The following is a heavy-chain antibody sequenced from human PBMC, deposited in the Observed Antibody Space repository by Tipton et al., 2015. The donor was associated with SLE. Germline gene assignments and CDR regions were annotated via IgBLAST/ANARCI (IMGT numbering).Heavy chain of an antibody. CDR2: VTSRSDYL. D-gene: IGHD1-26*01. Sequence: SLRLSCRGSGFTFGDYSLAWVRQAPGKGLEWVSTVTSRSDYLYYGDSFKGRFTISRDNARNSVFLEMNSLRVEDTAVYYCTRDIGFFDFGGQGSLVTVSS. V-gene: IGHV3-21*01. CDR3: TRDIGFFDF. J-gene: IGHJ4*02. CDR1: GFTFGDYS.